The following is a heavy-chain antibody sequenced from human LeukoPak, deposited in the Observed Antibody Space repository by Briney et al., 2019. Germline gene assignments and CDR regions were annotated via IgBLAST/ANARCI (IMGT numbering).Heavy chain of an antibody. CDR2: ISSNGDST. CDR3: ARGRGGYYDY. J-gene: IGHJ4*02. Sequence: GGSLRLSCAASGFTFSTSVMHWVRQAPGKGLEYASAISSNGDSTYYANSVKGRFTISRDNSKNTLYLQMGSLRAEDMAVYYCARGRGGYYDYWGQGTLVTVSS. D-gene: IGHD3-10*01. CDR1: GFTFSTSV. V-gene: IGHV3-64*01.